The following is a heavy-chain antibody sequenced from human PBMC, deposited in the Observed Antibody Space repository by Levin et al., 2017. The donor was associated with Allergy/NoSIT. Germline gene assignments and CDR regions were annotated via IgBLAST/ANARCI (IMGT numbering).Heavy chain of an antibody. CDR3: ARDLGTGWFHNSFEI. J-gene: IGHJ3*02. V-gene: IGHV1-18*01. CDR1: GYTFRVYG. Sequence: PTASVKVSCKASGYTFRVYGIIWVRQAPGEGLEWLGWISPNNGHTKVSHKVQGRVTMTTDASTTTAYLDLRSLTSDDPAVYSFARDLGTGWFHNSFEIWGQGTLVSVSS. D-gene: IGHD6-19*01. CDR2: ISPNNGHT.